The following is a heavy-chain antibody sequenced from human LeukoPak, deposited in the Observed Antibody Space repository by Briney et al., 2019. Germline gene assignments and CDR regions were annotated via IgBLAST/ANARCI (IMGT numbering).Heavy chain of an antibody. Sequence: SETLSLTCTVSGGSISSGDYYWSWIRQPPGKGLEWIGYIYYSGSTYYNPSLKSRVTISVDTSKNQFSLKLSSVTAADTAVYYCARRARGAKFGSGAFDIWGQGTMVTVSS. CDR2: IYYSGST. J-gene: IGHJ3*02. D-gene: IGHD3-10*01. V-gene: IGHV4-30-4*01. CDR3: ARRARGAKFGSGAFDI. CDR1: GGSISSGDYY.